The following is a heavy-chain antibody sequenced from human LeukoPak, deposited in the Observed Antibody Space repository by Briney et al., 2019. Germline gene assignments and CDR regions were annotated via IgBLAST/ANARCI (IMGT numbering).Heavy chain of an antibody. D-gene: IGHD5-24*01. CDR2: ISTSSSII. CDR3: ARIGYNHYFDY. J-gene: IGHJ4*02. Sequence: GGSLRLSCAASGFPFSTYSLNWLRRAPGKGLEWVSYISTSSSIIYYADSVKGRFTISRDNAKNSLYLQMNSLRGEDTAVYYCARIGYNHYFDYWGQGTLVTVSS. CDR1: GFPFSTYS. V-gene: IGHV3-48*01.